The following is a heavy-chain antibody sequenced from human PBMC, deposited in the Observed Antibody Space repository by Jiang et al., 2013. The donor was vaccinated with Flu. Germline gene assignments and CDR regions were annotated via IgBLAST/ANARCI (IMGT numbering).Heavy chain of an antibody. J-gene: IGHJ4*02. Sequence: RVTISVDTSKNQFSLKLSSVTAADTAVYYCAGTEKDSSGWFDYWGQGTLVTVSS. CDR3: AGTEKDSSGWFDY. D-gene: IGHD6-19*01. V-gene: IGHV4-30-2*04.